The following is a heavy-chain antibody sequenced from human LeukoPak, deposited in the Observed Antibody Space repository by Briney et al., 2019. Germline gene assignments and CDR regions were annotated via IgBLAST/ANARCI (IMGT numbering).Heavy chain of an antibody. CDR3: AKAGYPGSWYWYLDL. J-gene: IGHJ2*01. CDR2: ISGSDGGT. V-gene: IGHV3-23*01. CDR1: GFTFNSFA. D-gene: IGHD5-12*01. Sequence: GGSLRLSCAASGFTFNSFAMSWVRQAPGKGLEWVSAISGSDGGTYYADSVRGRFTISRDNSKNTLYLQMNSLRAEDTAVYYCAKAGYPGSWYWYLDLWGRGTLVTVSS.